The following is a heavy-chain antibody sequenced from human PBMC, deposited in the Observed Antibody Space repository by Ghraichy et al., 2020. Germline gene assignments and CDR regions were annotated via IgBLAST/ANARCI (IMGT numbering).Heavy chain of an antibody. CDR1: GGSFSGYY. CDR3: ATYSPYGGHNKYYFDY. CDR2: INHSGST. Sequence: SETLSLTCAVYGGSFSGYYWSWIRQPPGKGLEWIGGINHSGSTNYNPSLKSRVTISVYTSKNQFSLKLSSVTAADTAVYYCATYSPYGGHNKYYFDYWGQGTLVTVSS. J-gene: IGHJ4*02. D-gene: IGHD4-23*01. V-gene: IGHV4-34*01.